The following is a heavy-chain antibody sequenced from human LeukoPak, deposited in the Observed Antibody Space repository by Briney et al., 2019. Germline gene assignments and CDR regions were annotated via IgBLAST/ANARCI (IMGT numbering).Heavy chain of an antibody. V-gene: IGHV3-7*01. D-gene: IGHD1-26*01. Sequence: ETLSLTCTVSGGSISSSSYYWGWIRQAPGKGLEWVANIKEDGSEKYYVDYVKGRFTISRDNAKNSLCLQMNSLRAEDTAMYYCATYSGSRSFGYWGQGSLVTVSS. CDR2: IKEDGSEK. CDR3: ATYSGSRSFGY. CDR1: GGSISSSSYY. J-gene: IGHJ4*02.